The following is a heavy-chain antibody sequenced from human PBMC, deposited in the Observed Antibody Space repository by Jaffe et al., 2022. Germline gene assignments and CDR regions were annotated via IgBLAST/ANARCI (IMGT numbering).Heavy chain of an antibody. D-gene: IGHD4-4*01. Sequence: EVQLVESGGGLVQPGGSLRLSCVGSGFSFSKYEMNWVRQAPGRGLEWVSYITGSDSARNYADSVRGRFTISRDNAKNSLFLQMNSLRVEDTGVYYCASETEGSNHNSFDIWGQGTVVTVSS. CDR1: GFSFSKYE. CDR3: ASETEGSNHNSFDI. V-gene: IGHV3-48*03. J-gene: IGHJ3*02. CDR2: ITGSDSAR.